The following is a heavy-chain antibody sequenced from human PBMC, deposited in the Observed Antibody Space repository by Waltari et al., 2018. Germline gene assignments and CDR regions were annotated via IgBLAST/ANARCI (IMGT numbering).Heavy chain of an antibody. CDR2: LAYTGDNT. Sequence: EVQLLVSGGGLVQPGGSLRLSCVASGFTFSTYAMSWVRQAPGKGLEWVATLAYTGDNTHYADSAKGRFTISRDISKRTLYLHMNSLRAEDTAVYYCAKAHYDSSGYFSDFDYWGQGTRVTVSS. D-gene: IGHD3-22*01. CDR1: GFTFSTYA. J-gene: IGHJ4*02. CDR3: AKAHYDSSGYFSDFDY. V-gene: IGHV3-23*01.